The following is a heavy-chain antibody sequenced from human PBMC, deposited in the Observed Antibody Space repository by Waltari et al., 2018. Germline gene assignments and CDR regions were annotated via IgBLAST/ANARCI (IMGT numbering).Heavy chain of an antibody. D-gene: IGHD1-1*01. J-gene: IGHJ3*01. CDR3: ATYIGASVGTAAFDV. CDR1: GGSITSPKHY. Sequence: QLQLQESGPGLVKPSETLSPTCSVSGGSITSPKHYWGWIRQPPGQGLEWIGTISYNGATYNSPSLRGRVTVSRDTSMNQLSLKLGSVTAADTAVYYCATYIGASVGTAAFDVWGQGTMVTVSS. V-gene: IGHV4-39*01. CDR2: ISYNGAT.